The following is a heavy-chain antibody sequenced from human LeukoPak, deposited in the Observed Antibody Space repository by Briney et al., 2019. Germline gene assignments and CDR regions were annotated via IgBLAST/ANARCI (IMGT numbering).Heavy chain of an antibody. Sequence: SETLSLTCTVSGGSISSYYWSWIRQPPGKGLEWIGYIYYSGTTNYNPSLKSRVTISVDTSKNQFSLKLSSVTAADTAVYYCARDHGSGWYDRAFDIWGQGTMVTVSS. CDR1: GGSISSYY. V-gene: IGHV4-59*01. CDR2: IYYSGTT. J-gene: IGHJ3*02. CDR3: ARDHGSGWYDRAFDI. D-gene: IGHD6-19*01.